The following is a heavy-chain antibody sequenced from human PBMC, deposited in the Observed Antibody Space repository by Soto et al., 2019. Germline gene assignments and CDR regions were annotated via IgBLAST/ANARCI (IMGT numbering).Heavy chain of an antibody. J-gene: IGHJ6*02. V-gene: IGHV1-69*01. CDR1: GGTFSSYA. CDR3: ARDETYSNYDGYYYYGMDV. Sequence: QVQLVQSGAEVKKPGSSVKVSCKASGGTFSSYAISWVRQAPGQGLEWMGGIIPIFGTANYAQKFQGRVTITADESTSTAYMELSSLRSEDTAVYYCARDETYSNYDGYYYYGMDVWGQGTTVTVSS. D-gene: IGHD4-4*01. CDR2: IIPIFGTA.